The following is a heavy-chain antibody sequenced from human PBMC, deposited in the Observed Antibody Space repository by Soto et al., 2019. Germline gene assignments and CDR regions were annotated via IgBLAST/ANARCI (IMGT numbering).Heavy chain of an antibody. CDR3: ARDSGILGNWADFFDY. CDR1: GYTFTDFG. Sequence: QGQLVQSGAEVKKPGASVKVSCKASGYTFTDFGISWVRQAPGQGLEWMGWISAYNSNTNYAQKVQGRVTMTTDTSTSTAYMELTNLTSDDTAVYYCARDSGILGNWADFFDYWGQGTLVTVYS. CDR2: ISAYNSNT. J-gene: IGHJ4*02. V-gene: IGHV1-18*01. D-gene: IGHD7-27*01.